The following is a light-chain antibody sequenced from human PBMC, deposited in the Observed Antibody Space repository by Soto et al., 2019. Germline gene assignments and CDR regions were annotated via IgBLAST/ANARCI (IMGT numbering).Light chain of an antibody. CDR2: DTS. CDR3: LLSYSSADV. Sequence: QAVVTQEPSLTVSPGGTVTLTCDSSTGAVTSGHYPYWFQQKPGQAPRTLIYDTSNKHSWTPARSSGSLLGGKAALTLSGAQPEDEAEYYCLLSYSSADVFGTGTKVTVL. V-gene: IGLV7-46*01. CDR1: TGAVTSGHY. J-gene: IGLJ1*01.